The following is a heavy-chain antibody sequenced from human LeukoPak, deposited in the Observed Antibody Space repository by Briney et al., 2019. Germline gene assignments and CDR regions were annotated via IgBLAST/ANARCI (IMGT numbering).Heavy chain of an antibody. J-gene: IGHJ3*02. V-gene: IGHV3-23*01. Sequence: GGSLRLSCAASGFTFSSYAMSWVRQAPGKGLEWVSAISGSGGSTYYADSVQGRFTISRDNCKNTLYLQTNSLRAEDTAVYYCAKGELGDAFDIWGQGTMVTVSS. CDR1: GFTFSSYA. CDR2: ISGSGGST. D-gene: IGHD7-27*01. CDR3: AKGELGDAFDI.